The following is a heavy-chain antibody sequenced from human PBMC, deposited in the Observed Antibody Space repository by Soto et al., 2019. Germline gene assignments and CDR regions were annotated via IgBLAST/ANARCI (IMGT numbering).Heavy chain of an antibody. J-gene: IGHJ6*02. CDR1: GYTFTSYG. V-gene: IGHV1-18*01. D-gene: IGHD2-15*01. CDR3: ARDRGREDIVVVVAADGMDV. Sequence: AASVKVSCKASGYTFTSYGISWVRQAPGQGLEWMGWISAYNGNTNYAQKLQGRVTMTTDTSTSTAYMELRSLRSDDTAVYYCARDRGREDIVVVVAADGMDVWGQGTTVTVSS. CDR2: ISAYNGNT.